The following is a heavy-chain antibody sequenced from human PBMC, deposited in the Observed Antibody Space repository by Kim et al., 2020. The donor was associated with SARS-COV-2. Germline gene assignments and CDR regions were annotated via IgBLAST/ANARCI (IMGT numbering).Heavy chain of an antibody. D-gene: IGHD6-13*01. Sequence: ASVKVSCKASGYTFTSYGISWVRQAPGQGLEWMGWISAYNGNTNYAQKLHGRVTMTTDTSTSTAYMELRSLRSDDTAVYYCARDRCVAAAGAGAPDDYWGQGTLVTVSS. V-gene: IGHV1-18*01. J-gene: IGHJ4*02. CDR2: ISAYNGNT. CDR3: ARDRCVAAAGAGAPDDY. CDR1: GYTFTSYG.